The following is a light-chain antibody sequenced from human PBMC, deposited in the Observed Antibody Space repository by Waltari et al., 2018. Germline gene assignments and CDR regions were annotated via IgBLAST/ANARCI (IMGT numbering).Light chain of an antibody. Sequence: EVVLTQSPGTLSLSPGERATLSCRASRIVAKTYFVWYQQKFGQAPRLLIYATSSRATDIPERFTGSGSGTDFTITIDMLEPGDSAVYYCQQFGGSPMYTFGQGTNLEV. V-gene: IGKV3-20*01. J-gene: IGKJ2*01. CDR2: ATS. CDR1: RIVAKTY. CDR3: QQFGGSPMYT.